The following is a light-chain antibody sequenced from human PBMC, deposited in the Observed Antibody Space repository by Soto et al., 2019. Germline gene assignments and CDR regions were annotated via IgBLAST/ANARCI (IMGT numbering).Light chain of an antibody. CDR3: SSYAGSNNYV. CDR2: EVS. V-gene: IGLV2-8*01. CDR1: SSDVGGYNY. Sequence: QSVLTQPPSASGSPGQSVTISCTGTSSDVGGYNYVSWYQQHPGKAPKLIIFEVSERPSGVPDRFSGSKSGNTASLTVSGLQTEDEADYYCSSYAGSNNYVFGTGTKVPVL. J-gene: IGLJ1*01.